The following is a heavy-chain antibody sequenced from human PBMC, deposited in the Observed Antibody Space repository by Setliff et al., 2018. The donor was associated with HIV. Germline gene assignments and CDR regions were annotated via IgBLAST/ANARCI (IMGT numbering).Heavy chain of an antibody. V-gene: IGHV3-7*03. CDR1: GFTFSSYW. CDR3: ATDPYYYDSSGHFDS. Sequence: GSLRLSCEASGFTFSSYWMSWVRQAPGKGLEWVANINQDASKKYYVDSVKGRFTISRDNAKNSLSLQMNSLRVEDTAVYFCATDPYYYDSSGHFDSWGQGTLVTVSS. J-gene: IGHJ4*02. D-gene: IGHD3-22*01. CDR2: INQDASKK.